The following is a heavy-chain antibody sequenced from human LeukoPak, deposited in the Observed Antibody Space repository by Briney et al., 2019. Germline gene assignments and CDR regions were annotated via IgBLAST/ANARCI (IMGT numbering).Heavy chain of an antibody. D-gene: IGHD4-17*01. Sequence: GGSLRLSCAAPGFTFDDYGMSWVRQAPGKGLEWVSGINWNGGSTGYADSVKGRFTISRDNAKNSLYLQMNSLRAEDTALYHCARGGRNYGDYPFGYWGQGTLVTVSS. CDR2: INWNGGST. CDR1: GFTFDDYG. CDR3: ARGGRNYGDYPFGY. J-gene: IGHJ4*02. V-gene: IGHV3-20*01.